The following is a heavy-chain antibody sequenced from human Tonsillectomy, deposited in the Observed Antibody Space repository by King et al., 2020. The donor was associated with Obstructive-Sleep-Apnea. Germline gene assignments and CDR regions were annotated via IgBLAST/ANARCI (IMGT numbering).Heavy chain of an antibody. Sequence: VQLVESGGALVQPGGSLILACAASGFTLSSYCRHWVRQAPGKGLVWVSHINIDGSSTSSADSVKGRFTLSRDNAKNTLYLQMNSLRAEDTAVYFCARDRVVRGYYYYYGMDVWGQGTAVTVSS. J-gene: IGHJ6*02. D-gene: IGHD3-10*01. CDR3: ARDRVVRGYYYYYGMDV. CDR2: INIDGSST. CDR1: GFTLSSYC. V-gene: IGHV3-74*01.